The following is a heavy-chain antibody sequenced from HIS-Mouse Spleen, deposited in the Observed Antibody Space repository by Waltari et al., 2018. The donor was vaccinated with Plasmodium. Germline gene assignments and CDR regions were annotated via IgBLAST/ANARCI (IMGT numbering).Heavy chain of an antibody. J-gene: IGHJ3*02. CDR2: IYYSGST. V-gene: IGHV4-59*08. CDR3: ARHRESIAARDAFDI. D-gene: IGHD6-6*01. CDR1: GGSISSYY. Sequence: QVQLPASGPGLVKPSETLSLTCTVSGGSISSYYWSWIRQPPGKGLEWIGYIYYSGSTNYNPSLKSRVTISVDTSKNQFSLKLSSVTAADTAVYYCARHRESIAARDAFDIWGQGTMVTVSS.